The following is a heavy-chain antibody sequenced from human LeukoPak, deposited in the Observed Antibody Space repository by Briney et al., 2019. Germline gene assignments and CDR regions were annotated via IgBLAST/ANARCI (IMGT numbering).Heavy chain of an antibody. Sequence: PGGSLRLSCAASGFTFSSSWMSWVRQAPGKGLEWVANIRQDASEKSYVDSVKGRFTISRDNAKNSLYLEMSSLRAEDTAVYYCARESPSSACFDYWGQGTLVTVSS. V-gene: IGHV3-7*01. D-gene: IGHD3-16*01. CDR1: GFTFSSSW. CDR2: IRQDASEK. CDR3: ARESPSSACFDY. J-gene: IGHJ4*02.